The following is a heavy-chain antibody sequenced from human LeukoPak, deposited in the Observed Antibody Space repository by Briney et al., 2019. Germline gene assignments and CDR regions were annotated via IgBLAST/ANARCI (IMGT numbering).Heavy chain of an antibody. CDR3: ALTDI. CDR2: ISYDGSNK. CDR1: GFTFSSYG. Sequence: GRSLRLSCAASGFTFSSYGMHWVRQAPGKGLEWVAVISYDGSNKYYADPVKGRFTISRDNSKNTLYLQMNSLRAEDTAVYYCALTDIWGQGTMVTVSS. J-gene: IGHJ3*02. V-gene: IGHV3-30*03.